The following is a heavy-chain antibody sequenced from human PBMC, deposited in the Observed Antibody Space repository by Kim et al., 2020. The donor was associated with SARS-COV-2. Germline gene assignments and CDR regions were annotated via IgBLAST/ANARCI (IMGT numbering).Heavy chain of an antibody. CDR2: IYYSGST. CDR1: GGSISSYY. Sequence: SETLSLTCTVSGGSISSYYWSWIRQPPGKGLEWIGYIYYSGSTNYNPSLKSRVTISVDTSKNQFSLKLSSVTAADTAVYYCARARLRYFDWSTIGGAFD. D-gene: IGHD3-9*01. CDR3: ARARLRYFDWSTIGGAFD. V-gene: IGHV4-59*01. J-gene: IGHJ3*02.